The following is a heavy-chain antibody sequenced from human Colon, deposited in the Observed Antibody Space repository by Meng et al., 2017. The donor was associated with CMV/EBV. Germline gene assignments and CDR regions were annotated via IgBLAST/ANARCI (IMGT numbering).Heavy chain of an antibody. CDR2: ISNSGDIT. V-gene: IGHV3-23*01. Sequence: GESLKISCAASGFTFSNHAMSWVRQVPGKGLEWVSGISNSGDITYTPGSVKGRFTISRDNSKNILYLQMNRLRAEDTAVYYCAREPYQRLEPYYYSMDVWGEGPRSPSPQ. D-gene: IGHD2-2*01. CDR3: AREPYQRLEPYYYSMDV. J-gene: IGHJ6*01. CDR1: GFTFSNHA.